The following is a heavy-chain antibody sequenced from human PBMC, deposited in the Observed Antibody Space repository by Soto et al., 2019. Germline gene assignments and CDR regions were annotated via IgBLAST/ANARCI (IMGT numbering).Heavy chain of an antibody. Sequence: SETLSLTCTVSGGSISSGGYYWSWIRQHPGKGLEWIGYIYYSGSTYYNPSLKSRVTISVDTSKNQFSLKLSSVTAADTAVYYCARDNGPRGGDDILTAHYYFDYWGQGTLVTVSS. CDR1: GGSISSGGYY. CDR2: IYYSGST. J-gene: IGHJ4*02. V-gene: IGHV4-31*03. CDR3: ARDNGPRGGDDILTAHYYFDY. D-gene: IGHD3-9*01.